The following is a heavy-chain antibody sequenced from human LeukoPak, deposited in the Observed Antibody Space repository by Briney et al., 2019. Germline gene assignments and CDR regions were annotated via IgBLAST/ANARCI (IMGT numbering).Heavy chain of an antibody. J-gene: IGHJ4*02. CDR2: IDWDDDK. CDR1: GFSLSTSGMC. V-gene: IGHV2-70*11. D-gene: IGHD3-22*01. CDR3: ARIRGDYYDSSGYIFDY. Sequence: SGPTLVNPTQTLTLTCTFSGFSLSTSGMCVSWIRQPPGKALEWLARIDWDDDKYYSTSLKTRLTISKDTSKSQVVLTMTNMDPVDTATYYCARIRGDYYDSSGYIFDYWGQGTLVTVSS.